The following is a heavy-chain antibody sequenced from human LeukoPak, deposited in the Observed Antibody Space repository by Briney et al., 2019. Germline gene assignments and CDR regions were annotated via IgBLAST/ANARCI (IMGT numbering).Heavy chain of an antibody. D-gene: IGHD5-18*01. CDR1: GFTFSSYG. J-gene: IGHJ4*02. CDR3: ANQDYDTAMAPGNY. CDR2: IRYDGSNK. Sequence: GGSLRLSCAASGFTFSSYGMHWVRQAPGKGLEWVAFIRYDGSNKYYADSVKGRFTISRDNSKNTLYLQMNSLRAEDTAVYYCANQDYDTAMAPGNYWGQGTLVTVSS. V-gene: IGHV3-30*02.